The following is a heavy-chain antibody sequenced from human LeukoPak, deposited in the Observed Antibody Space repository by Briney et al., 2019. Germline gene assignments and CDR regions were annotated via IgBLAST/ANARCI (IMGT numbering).Heavy chain of an antibody. D-gene: IGHD1-26*01. J-gene: IGHJ4*02. V-gene: IGHV3-23*01. Sequence: HAGGSLRLSCVASGFTFSSYAMSWVRQAPGKGLEWVSAISGSGGSTYYADSVKGRFTISRDNGKNSLFLQMNSLRAEDTAVYYCARDLSWELPDYWGQGTLVTVSS. CDR1: GFTFSSYA. CDR3: ARDLSWELPDY. CDR2: ISGSGGST.